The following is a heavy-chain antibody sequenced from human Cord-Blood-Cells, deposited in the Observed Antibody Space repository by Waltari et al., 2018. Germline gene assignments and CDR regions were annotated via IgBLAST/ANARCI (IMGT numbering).Heavy chain of an antibody. CDR1: GGTFSSYA. CDR2: IIPILGIA. Sequence: QVRLVQSGAEVKKPGSSVKVPCKASGGTFSSYAISWVRQAPGQGLGWMGGIIPILGIANYAQKFQGRVTITADKSTSTAYMELSSLRSEDTAVYYCARFGGYSGYDSGEYYFDYWGQGTLVTVSS. CDR3: ARFGGYSGYDSGEYYFDY. J-gene: IGHJ4*02. V-gene: IGHV1-69*10. D-gene: IGHD5-12*01.